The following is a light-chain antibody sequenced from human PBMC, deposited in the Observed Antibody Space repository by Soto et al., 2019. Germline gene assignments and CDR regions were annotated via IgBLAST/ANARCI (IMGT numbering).Light chain of an antibody. V-gene: IGLV2-14*01. CDR3: SSYTRSSTSYV. Sequence: QSALTQPASVSGSPGQSITISCTGTSSDVGGYNYVSWYQQHPGKAPKLMIYEVSKRPSRVSNRFSGSKSGNTASLTISGLQAEDEADYDCSSYTRSSTSYVFGTGTKLTVL. CDR2: EVS. J-gene: IGLJ1*01. CDR1: SSDVGGYNY.